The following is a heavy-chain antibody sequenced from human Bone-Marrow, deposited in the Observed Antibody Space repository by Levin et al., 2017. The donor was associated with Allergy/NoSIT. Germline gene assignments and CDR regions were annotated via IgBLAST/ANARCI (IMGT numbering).Heavy chain of an antibody. CDR1: GGSLSAYY. Sequence: SQTLSLTCAVFGGSLSAYYWSWFRQPPGKALEWLGEINHSGSTSSNPSLKSRVSISADTPKNHFSLKLTSVTAADTAVYYCARGRTNSGRYFDILTGYDKWGQGTVVTVSP. D-gene: IGHD3-9*01. J-gene: IGHJ4*02. V-gene: IGHV4-34*01. CDR2: INHSGST. CDR3: ARGRTNSGRYFDILTGYDK.